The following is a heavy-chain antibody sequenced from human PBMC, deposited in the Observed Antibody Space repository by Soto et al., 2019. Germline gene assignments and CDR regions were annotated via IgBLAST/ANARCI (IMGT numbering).Heavy chain of an antibody. J-gene: IGHJ5*02. CDR1: GYTFTGYY. Sequence: QVQLVQSGAEVKKPGASVKVSCKASGYTFTGYYMHWVRQAPGQGLEWMGWINPNSGGTNYAQKFQGRVTMTRDTSIGTAYMELSRLRSDDTAVYYCARAHPYCSSTSCYRGTLWFDPWGQGTLVTVSS. D-gene: IGHD2-2*01. CDR3: ARAHPYCSSTSCYRGTLWFDP. CDR2: INPNSGGT. V-gene: IGHV1-2*02.